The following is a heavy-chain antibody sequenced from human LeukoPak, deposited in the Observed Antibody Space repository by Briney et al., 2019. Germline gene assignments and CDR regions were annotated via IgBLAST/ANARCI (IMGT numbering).Heavy chain of an antibody. V-gene: IGHV4-59*01. Sequence: SSETLSLTCTVSGGAISSYYWSWIRQPPGKGVEWIGYIYYSGSTNYNPSLKSRVTISVDTSKNRFSLKLSSVTAADTAVYYCARSGSSTAFAFDIWGQGTMVTVSS. J-gene: IGHJ3*02. D-gene: IGHD1-26*01. CDR1: GGAISSYY. CDR2: IYYSGST. CDR3: ARSGSSTAFAFDI.